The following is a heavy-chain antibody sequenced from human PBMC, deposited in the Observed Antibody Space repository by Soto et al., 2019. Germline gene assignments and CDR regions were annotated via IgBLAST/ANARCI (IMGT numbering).Heavy chain of an antibody. CDR3: TTDQSMRSGYYILESVSHYYYYYMDV. CDR1: GFTFSNAW. V-gene: IGHV3-15*01. D-gene: IGHD3-3*01. J-gene: IGHJ6*03. Sequence: GGSLRLSCAASGFTFSNAWMSWVRQAPGKGLEWVGRIKSKTDGGTTDYAAPVKGRFTISRDDSKNTLYLQMNSLKTEDTAVYYCTTDQSMRSGYYILESVSHYYYYYMDVWGKGTTVTVSS. CDR2: IKSKTDGGTT.